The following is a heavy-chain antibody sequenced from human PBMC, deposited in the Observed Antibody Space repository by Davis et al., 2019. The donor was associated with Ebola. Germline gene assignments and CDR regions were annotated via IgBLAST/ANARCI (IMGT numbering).Heavy chain of an antibody. Sequence: PGGSLRLSCAASGFTFSSYWMSWVRQAPGKGLEWVSSISSSSSYIYYADSVKGRFTISRDNAKNSLYLQMNSLRAEDTAVYYCAREAGPVWFDYWGQGTLVTVSS. CDR3: AREAGPVWFDY. J-gene: IGHJ4*02. CDR1: GFTFSSYW. CDR2: ISSSSSYI. D-gene: IGHD6-19*01. V-gene: IGHV3-21*01.